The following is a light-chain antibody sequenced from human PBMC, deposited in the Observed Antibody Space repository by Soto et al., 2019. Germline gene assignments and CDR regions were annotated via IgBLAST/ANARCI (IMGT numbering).Light chain of an antibody. CDR1: SSNIGNNY. V-gene: IGLV1-51*01. Sequence: QSVLTQPPSVSAAPGQKVTISCSGSSSNIGNNYVSWYQQLPGTAPKLLIYDNNKRPSGIPDRFSDSKSGTSATLGITGLQTGDEADYYCSSYRSGSTLVFGTGTKVTVL. J-gene: IGLJ1*01. CDR2: DNN. CDR3: SSYRSGSTLV.